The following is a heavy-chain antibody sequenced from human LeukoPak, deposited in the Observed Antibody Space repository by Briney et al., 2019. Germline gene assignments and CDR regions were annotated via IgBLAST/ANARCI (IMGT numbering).Heavy chain of an antibody. Sequence: GGSLRLSCEGSGFTFRSHWMSWVRQAPGKGLEWVSAITDTGGSTYHADSVEGRFTISRDNSKNTLYLQMNSLRAEDTAVYYCAKGSASARPYYFDYWGQGTLLTVSS. D-gene: IGHD2-15*01. CDR1: GFTFRSHW. J-gene: IGHJ4*02. CDR2: ITDTGGST. V-gene: IGHV3-23*01. CDR3: AKGSASARPYYFDY.